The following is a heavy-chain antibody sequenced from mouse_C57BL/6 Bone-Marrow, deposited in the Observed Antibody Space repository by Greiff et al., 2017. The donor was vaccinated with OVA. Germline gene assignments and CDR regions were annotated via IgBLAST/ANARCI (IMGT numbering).Heavy chain of an antibody. CDR2: INSDGGST. CDR3: ARQGDEGAMDY. Sequence: VQLQQSGGGLVQPGESLKLSCESNEYEFPSHDMSWVRQTPEKRLELVAAINSDGGSTYYPDTMERRFIISRDNTKKTLYLQMSSLRSEDTALYYCARQGDEGAMDYWGQGTSVTVSS. V-gene: IGHV5-2*01. D-gene: IGHD2-13*01. CDR1: EYEFPSHD. J-gene: IGHJ4*01.